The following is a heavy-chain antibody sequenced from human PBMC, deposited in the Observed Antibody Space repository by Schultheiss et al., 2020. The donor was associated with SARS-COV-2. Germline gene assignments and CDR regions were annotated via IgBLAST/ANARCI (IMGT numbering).Heavy chain of an antibody. CDR1: GFTFSSYG. D-gene: IGHD2-2*01. CDR2: ISSSSSYT. J-gene: IGHJ4*02. V-gene: IGHV3-21*05. CDR3: ARDRDYCSSVRCYNTFGY. Sequence: GESLKISCAASGFTFSSYGMHWVRQAPGKGLEWVSYISSSSSYTNYADSVKGRFTISRDNANNFLYLQMNSLRVEDTALYYCARDRDYCSSVRCYNTFGYWGQGNLVTVSS.